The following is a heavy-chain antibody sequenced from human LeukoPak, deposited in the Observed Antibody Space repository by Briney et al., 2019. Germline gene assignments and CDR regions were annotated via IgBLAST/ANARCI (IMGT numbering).Heavy chain of an antibody. V-gene: IGHV1-2*02. D-gene: IGHD3-10*01. CDR3: ARIHYYGSGSYVY. Sequence: ASVKVSCKASGYTFTGYYMHWVRQAPGQGLEWMGWINPNSGGTNYAQKFQGRVTMTRDTSISTAYMELSRLRSDDTAVYYCARIHYYGSGSYVYWGQGTLVTVSS. CDR2: INPNSGGT. CDR1: GYTFTGYY. J-gene: IGHJ4*02.